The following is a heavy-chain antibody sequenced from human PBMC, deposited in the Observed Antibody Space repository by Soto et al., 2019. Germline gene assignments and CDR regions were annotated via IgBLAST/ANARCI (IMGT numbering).Heavy chain of an antibody. V-gene: IGHV3-53*01. D-gene: IGHD1-26*01. J-gene: IGHJ4*02. CDR2: IYSGGST. CDR3: ASERWELLLGY. Sequence: PGGSLRLSCAASGFTVCSNDMSWVRQAPGKGLEWVSVIYSGGSTYYADSVKGRFTISRDNSKNTLYLQMNSLRAEDTAVYYCASERWELLLGYWGQGTLVTVSS. CDR1: GFTVCSND.